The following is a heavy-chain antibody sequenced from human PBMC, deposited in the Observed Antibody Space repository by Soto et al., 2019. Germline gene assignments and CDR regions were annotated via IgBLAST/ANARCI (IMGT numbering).Heavy chain of an antibody. Sequence: SETLSLTCAVYGGSLSGYYWSWIRQPPGRGLEWIGFIYYAGSTKYNPSLNSRVTISVDTSKNQFSLTVTSVTAADTAVYYCARGKGARKPFNKGGRETRFTFS. CDR2: IYYAGST. J-gene: IGHJ2*01. V-gene: IGHV4-59*08. CDR3: ARGKGARKPFNK. D-gene: IGHD3-16*01. CDR1: GGSLSGYY.